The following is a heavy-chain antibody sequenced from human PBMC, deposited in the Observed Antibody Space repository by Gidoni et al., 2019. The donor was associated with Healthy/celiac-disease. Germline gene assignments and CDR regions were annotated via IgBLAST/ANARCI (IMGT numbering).Heavy chain of an antibody. CDR3: ARSVGATTYYGMDV. J-gene: IGHJ6*02. CDR1: GFTFSSYW. Sequence: EVQLVESGGGLVQPGGSLRLSCAASGFTFSSYWMSWVRQAPGKGLEWVANIKQEGSEKYYVDSVKGRFTISRDNAKNSLYLQMNSLRAEDTAVYYCARSVGATTYYGMDVWGQGTTVTVSS. D-gene: IGHD1-26*01. V-gene: IGHV3-7*03. CDR2: IKQEGSEK.